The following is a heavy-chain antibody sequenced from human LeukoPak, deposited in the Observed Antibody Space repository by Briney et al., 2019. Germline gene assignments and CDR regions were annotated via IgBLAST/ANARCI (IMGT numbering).Heavy chain of an antibody. CDR1: GGSFSGYY. CDR3: ARGGSYSRGYYYYYMDV. V-gene: IGHV4-34*01. D-gene: IGHD6-13*01. Sequence: SETLSLTCAVYGGSFSGYYWSWIRQPPGKGLEWIGEINHSGSTNYNPSLQSRVTISVDTSKNQSSLTLSSVTAADTAVYYCARGGSYSRGYYYYYMDVWGKGTTVTVSS. J-gene: IGHJ6*03. CDR2: INHSGST.